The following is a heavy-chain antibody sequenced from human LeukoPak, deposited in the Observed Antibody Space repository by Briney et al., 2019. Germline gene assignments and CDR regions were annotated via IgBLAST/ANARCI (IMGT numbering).Heavy chain of an antibody. D-gene: IGHD5-12*01. Sequence: KSSETLSLTCTVSGGSISSYYWSWIRQPPGKGLEWIGYTYYSGSTNYNPSLKSRVTISVDTSKNQFSLKLSSVTAADTAVYYCARHGSDIVAASPYDYWGQGTLVTVSS. CDR1: GGSISSYY. J-gene: IGHJ4*02. CDR3: ARHGSDIVAASPYDY. V-gene: IGHV4-59*08. CDR2: TYYSGST.